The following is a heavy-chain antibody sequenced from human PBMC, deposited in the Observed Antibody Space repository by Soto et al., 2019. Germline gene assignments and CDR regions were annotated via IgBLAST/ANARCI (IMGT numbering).Heavy chain of an antibody. CDR3: TKLTAGDYYYYGMDV. CDR1: GFTFSSYA. J-gene: IGHJ6*02. V-gene: IGHV3-23*01. Sequence: EVQLLESGGGLVQPGGSLRLSCAASGFTFSSYAMSWVRQAPGKGLEWVSAISGSGGSTYYADSVKGRFTISRDSSKNTVYMQMNSLRAEDTDVYYCTKLTAGDYYYYGMDVWGQATTVTVSS. D-gene: IGHD2-8*02. CDR2: ISGSGGST.